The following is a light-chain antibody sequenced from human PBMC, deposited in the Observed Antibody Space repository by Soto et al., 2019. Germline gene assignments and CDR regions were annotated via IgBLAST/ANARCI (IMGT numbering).Light chain of an antibody. CDR2: WAS. J-gene: IGKJ1*01. Sequence: DIVMTQSPDSLAVSLGERATINCKSSQSVLFNSNNKNYLAWYQQKPGQPPKLLIYWASTRESGVPDRFSGSGSGTDFTLTISSLQAEDVAVYYCQQYYNIPPTFGQGTKVEI. V-gene: IGKV4-1*01. CDR3: QQYYNIPPT. CDR1: QSVLFNSNNKNY.